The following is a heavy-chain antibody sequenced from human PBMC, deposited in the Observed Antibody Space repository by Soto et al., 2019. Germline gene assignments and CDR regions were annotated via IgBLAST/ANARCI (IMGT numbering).Heavy chain of an antibody. CDR1: GYMFPIYH. V-gene: IGHV5-10-1*01. J-gene: IGHJ4*02. D-gene: IGHD2-21*01. Sequence: PGESLKISCEASGYMFPIYHISWVRQMPGKGLEWVGKIDPSDSRTMYRPSSRARITISVDKSINTAYLEWGRLKASDTAMYYCARLANIFDFDYWGQGTLVTVSS. CDR2: IDPSDSRT. CDR3: ARLANIFDFDY.